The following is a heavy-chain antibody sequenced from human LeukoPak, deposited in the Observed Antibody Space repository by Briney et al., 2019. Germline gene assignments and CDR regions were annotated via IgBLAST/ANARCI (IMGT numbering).Heavy chain of an antibody. D-gene: IGHD6-6*01. CDR2: INNSSSYI. J-gene: IGHJ3*02. Sequence: GGSLRLSCAASGFTFSTYSMNWVRQAPGRGLEWVSSINNSSSYIYYADSVRGRFTISRDNAKNSLYLQMNSLSAEDTAIYYCARPEYSSSSPPPPAAFDIWGQGTMVTASS. CDR3: ARPEYSSSSPPPPAAFDI. V-gene: IGHV3-21*01. CDR1: GFTFSTYS.